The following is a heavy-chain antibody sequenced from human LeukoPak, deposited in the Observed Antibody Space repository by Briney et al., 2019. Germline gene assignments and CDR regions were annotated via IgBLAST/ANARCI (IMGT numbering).Heavy chain of an antibody. D-gene: IGHD3-10*01. CDR1: GGSISNYY. V-gene: IGHV4-59*01. J-gene: IGHJ6*03. Sequence: SETLSLTCTVSGGSISNYYWSWIRQPPGKELEWIGYIYYSGSTNYNPSLKSRVTISVDTSKNQFSLKLSSVTAADTAAYYCARDRYYYGSGSYPYMDVWGKGTTVTISS. CDR2: IYYSGST. CDR3: ARDRYYYGSGSYPYMDV.